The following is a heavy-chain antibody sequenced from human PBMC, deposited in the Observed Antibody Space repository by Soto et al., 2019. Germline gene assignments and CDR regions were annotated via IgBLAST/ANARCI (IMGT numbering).Heavy chain of an antibody. CDR2: IIPIFGTA. CDR3: ARDDGPGYCSGGSCYAIMVY. J-gene: IGHJ4*02. CDR1: GGTFSSYA. Sequence: GASVKVSCKASGGTFSSYAISWVRQAPGQGLEWMGGIIPIFGTANYAQKFQGRVTITADESTSTAYMELSSLRSVDTAVYYCARDDGPGYCSGGSCYAIMVYWGQGTLVTVSS. V-gene: IGHV1-69*13. D-gene: IGHD2-15*01.